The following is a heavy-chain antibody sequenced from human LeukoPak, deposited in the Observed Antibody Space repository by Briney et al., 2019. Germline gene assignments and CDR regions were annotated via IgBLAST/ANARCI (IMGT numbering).Heavy chain of an antibody. V-gene: IGHV4-4*07. D-gene: IGHD2-2*01. CDR1: GGSISSYY. CDR2: IYTSGGT. CDR3: AGIYCSSTSCAPALYYYYYMDV. Sequence: PSETLSLTCTVSGGSISSYYWSWIRQPAGKGLEWIGRIYTSGGTNYNPSLRSRVTMSVDTSKNQFSLKLSSVTAADTAVYYCAGIYCSSTSCAPALYYYYYMDVWGKGTTVTVSS. J-gene: IGHJ6*03.